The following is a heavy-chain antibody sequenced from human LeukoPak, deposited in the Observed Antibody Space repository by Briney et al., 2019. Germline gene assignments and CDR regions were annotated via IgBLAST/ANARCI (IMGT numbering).Heavy chain of an antibody. CDR2: IYYSGTT. CDR3: TRRQYDTTGYYHIDY. Sequence: SETLSLTCTVSGGSISSYYWSWIRQPPGKGLEWIANIYYSGTTQYNPSLKSRVTISADTSRNQFSLKLSSVTAADTAMYYCTRRQYDTTGYYHIDYWGQGSLVTVSS. V-gene: IGHV4-59*08. D-gene: IGHD3-22*01. J-gene: IGHJ4*02. CDR1: GGSISSYY.